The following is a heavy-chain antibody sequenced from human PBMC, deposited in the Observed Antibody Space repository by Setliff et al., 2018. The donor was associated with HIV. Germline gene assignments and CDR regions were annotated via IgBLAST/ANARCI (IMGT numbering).Heavy chain of an antibody. V-gene: IGHV4-34*01. CDR1: GGPSTDHY. CDR3: AAFFVTPMTTQDF. J-gene: IGHJ4*02. D-gene: IGHD4-4*01. CDR2: IHHTGYI. Sequence: SETLSLTCAVYGGPSTDHYLNWIRQSPGMGLEWIAEIHHTGYINYNPSLRSRVSVSRDMSSNQFSLRLSSVTAADAAVYYCAAFFVTPMTTQDFWGQGTLVTVSS.